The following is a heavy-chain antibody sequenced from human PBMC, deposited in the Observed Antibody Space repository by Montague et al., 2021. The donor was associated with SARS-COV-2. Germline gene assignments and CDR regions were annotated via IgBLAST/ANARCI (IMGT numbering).Heavy chain of an antibody. V-gene: IGHV2-5*02. J-gene: IGHJ5*01. CDR2: IYWDDDK. D-gene: IGHD3-9*01. Sequence: PALVKPTQTLTLTCTFSGFSLSTIGVGVGWIRQPPGKALEWLALIYWDDDKRYSPFLRSRLTITKDTSKNQVVLTMTNMDPVDTATYFCAHTSGVDWLPSGWFDSGGQGTLVTVSS. CDR1: GFSLSTIGVG. CDR3: AHTSGVDWLPSGWFDS.